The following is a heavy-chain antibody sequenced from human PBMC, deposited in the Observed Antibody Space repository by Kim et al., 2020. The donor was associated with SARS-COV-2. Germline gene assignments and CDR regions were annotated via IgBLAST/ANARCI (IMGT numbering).Heavy chain of an antibody. CDR1: GFTFSSYG. Sequence: GGSLRLSCAASGFTFSSYGMHWVRQAPGKGLEWVAVIWYDGSNKYYADSVKGRFTISRDNSKNTLYLQMNSLRAEDTAVYYCARATDYDIPDYWGQGTLVTVSS. CDR2: IWYDGSNK. D-gene: IGHD3-9*01. V-gene: IGHV3-33*01. CDR3: ARATDYDIPDY. J-gene: IGHJ4*02.